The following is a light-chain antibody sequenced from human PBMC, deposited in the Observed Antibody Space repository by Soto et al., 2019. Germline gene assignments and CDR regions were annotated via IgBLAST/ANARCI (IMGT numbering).Light chain of an antibody. Sequence: DIQMTHSPSSLSAAVGDRFSITCRASQSISSWLAWYQQKPGKAPKLLIYDASSLESGVPSRFSGSGSGTEFTLTISSLQPDDFATYYCQQYNSYSWTFGQGTKVDIK. J-gene: IGKJ1*01. CDR3: QQYNSYSWT. CDR2: DAS. V-gene: IGKV1-5*01. CDR1: QSISSW.